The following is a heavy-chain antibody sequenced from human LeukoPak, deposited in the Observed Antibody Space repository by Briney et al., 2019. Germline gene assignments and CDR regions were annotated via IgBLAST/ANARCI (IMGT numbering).Heavy chain of an antibody. CDR1: GFTFSSYS. J-gene: IGHJ3*02. D-gene: IGHD2-15*01. Sequence: GSLRLSCAASGFTFSSYSMNWVRQAPGKGLEWVSYISSSSSTIYYADSVKGRFTISRDNAKNSLYLQMNSLRAEDTAVYYCAREGGGYCSGGSCYSLSYDAFDIWGQGTMVTVSS. CDR2: ISSSSSTI. CDR3: AREGGGYCSGGSCYSLSYDAFDI. V-gene: IGHV3-48*04.